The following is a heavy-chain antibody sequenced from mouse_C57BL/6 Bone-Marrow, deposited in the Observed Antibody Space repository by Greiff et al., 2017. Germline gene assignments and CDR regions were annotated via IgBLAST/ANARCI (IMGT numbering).Heavy chain of an antibody. D-gene: IGHD1-1*01. Sequence: VQLQQSGAELVKPGASVTISCKASGYAFSSYWMNWVKQRPGKGLEWIGQIYPGDGDTNYNGKFKGKATLTADKSSSTAYMQLSSLTSEDSAVYCCARGGVYYGSRHWYFDVWGTGTTVTVSS. CDR1: GYAFSSYW. V-gene: IGHV1-80*01. CDR2: IYPGDGDT. J-gene: IGHJ1*03. CDR3: ARGGVYYGSRHWYFDV.